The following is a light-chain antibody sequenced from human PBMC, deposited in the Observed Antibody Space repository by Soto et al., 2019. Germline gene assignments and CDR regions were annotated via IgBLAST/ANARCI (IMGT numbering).Light chain of an antibody. CDR2: EAS. J-gene: IGKJ2*01. CDR3: LQHNIYPHT. V-gene: IGKV1-5*03. Sequence: DIQMTQSPSTLSASVGDRVAITCRASQSIGKWLAWYEHKPGKVPKLLIHEASDLQKGVPSRFSGSGSGTEFTLKISSLQPEDFATYYCLQHNIYPHTFGQGTKLEIK. CDR1: QSIGKW.